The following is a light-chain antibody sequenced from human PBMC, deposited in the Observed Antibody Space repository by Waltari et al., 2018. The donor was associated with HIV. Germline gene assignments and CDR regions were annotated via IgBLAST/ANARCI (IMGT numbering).Light chain of an antibody. Sequence: SYALTQPPSVSVSPGQTATITCSGDKLGDNYVGWYQQKPGQPPVLVIYQDTERPSGIPERFSGSSAGNTAALTISGTQAMDEADYYCQAWDSGTAVVFGGGTKLTVL. CDR3: QAWDSGTAVV. J-gene: IGLJ2*01. V-gene: IGLV3-1*01. CDR1: KLGDNY. CDR2: QDT.